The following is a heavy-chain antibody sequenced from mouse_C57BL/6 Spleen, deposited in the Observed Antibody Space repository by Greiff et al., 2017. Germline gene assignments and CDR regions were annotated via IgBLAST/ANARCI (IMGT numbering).Heavy chain of an antibody. CDR2: INPSNGGT. J-gene: IGHJ3*01. V-gene: IGHV1-53*01. CDR1: GYTFTSYW. D-gene: IGHD1-1*02. CDR3: AREGYGGCGFAY. Sequence: QVQLQQSGTELVKPGASVKLSCKASGYTFTSYWMHWVKQRPGQGLEWIGNINPSNGGTNYNEKFKSKATLTEDKSSRTAYMQLSSLTSEDSAVYYCAREGYGGCGFAYWGQGTLVTVSA.